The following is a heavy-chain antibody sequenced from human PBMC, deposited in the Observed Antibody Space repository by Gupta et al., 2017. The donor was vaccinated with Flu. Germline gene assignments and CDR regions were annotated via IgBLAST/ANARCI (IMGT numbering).Heavy chain of an antibody. CDR3: ARGEYCGGNCYSLYFDY. D-gene: IGHD2-21*02. Sequence: EVQLVESGGGLVQPGGSLRLSCAASGFILSNYEMNWVRKAPGKGLEWLSDISSSGSTTYCADSVKGRFTVSRDDAENSVNLQMNSLRAEDTAIYYCARGEYCGGNCYSLYFDYWGPGTLVTVSS. J-gene: IGHJ4*02. CDR1: GFILSNYE. V-gene: IGHV3-48*03. CDR2: ISSSGSTT.